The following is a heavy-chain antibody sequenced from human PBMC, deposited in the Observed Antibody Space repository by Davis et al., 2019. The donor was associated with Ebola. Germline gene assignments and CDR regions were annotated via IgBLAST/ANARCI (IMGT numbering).Heavy chain of an antibody. CDR1: GYMFTNYG. V-gene: IGHV1-18*04. Sequence: ASVKVSCKASGYMFTNYGISWVRQAPGQGLEWMGWISGYNGNTDYAQTVQGRVSMTTDTSTSTAYMELRSLRYEDTAVYYCARVGEDTANDCWGQGTLVTVSS. D-gene: IGHD5-18*01. J-gene: IGHJ4*02. CDR2: ISGYNGNT. CDR3: ARVGEDTANDC.